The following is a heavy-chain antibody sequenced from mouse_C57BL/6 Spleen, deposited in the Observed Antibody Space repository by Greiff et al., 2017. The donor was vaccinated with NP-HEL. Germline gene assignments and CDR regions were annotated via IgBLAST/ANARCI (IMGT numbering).Heavy chain of an antibody. CDR2: ISSGGDYI. Sequence: EVKVVESGEGLVKPGGSLKLSCAASGFTFSSYAMSWVRQTPEKRLEWVAYISSGGDYIYYADTVKGRFTISRDNARNTLYLQMSSLKSEDTAMYYCTRDTVVATGGWYFDVWGTGTTVTVSS. D-gene: IGHD1-1*01. J-gene: IGHJ1*03. CDR3: TRDTVVATGGWYFDV. V-gene: IGHV5-9-1*02. CDR1: GFTFSSYA.